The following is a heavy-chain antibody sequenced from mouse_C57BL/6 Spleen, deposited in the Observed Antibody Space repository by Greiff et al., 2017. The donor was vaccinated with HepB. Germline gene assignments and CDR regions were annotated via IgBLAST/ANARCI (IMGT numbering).Heavy chain of an antibody. Sequence: VQVVESGPGLVQPSQSLSITCTVSGFSLTSYGVHWVRQSPGKGLEWLGVIWSGGSTDYNAAFISRLSISKDNSKSQVFFKMNSQQADDTAIYYCASYDYGAGCAYWGQGTLVTVSA. CDR2: IWSGGST. CDR3: ASYDYGAGCAY. V-gene: IGHV2-2*01. D-gene: IGHD2-4*01. J-gene: IGHJ3*01. CDR1: GFSLTSYG.